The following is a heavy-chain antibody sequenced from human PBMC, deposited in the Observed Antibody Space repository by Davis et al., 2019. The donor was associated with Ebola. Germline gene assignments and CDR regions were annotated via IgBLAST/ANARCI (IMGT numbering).Heavy chain of an antibody. V-gene: IGHV4-4*02. Sequence: SETLSLTCAVSGGSISSSNWWSWVRQPPGKGLEWIGEIYHSGSTNYNPSLKSRVTISVDTSKNQFSLKLSSVTAADTAVYYCARQRSIAARYYYYYGMDVWGQGTTVTVSS. D-gene: IGHD6-6*01. CDR1: GGSISSSNW. J-gene: IGHJ6*02. CDR2: IYHSGST. CDR3: ARQRSIAARYYYYYGMDV.